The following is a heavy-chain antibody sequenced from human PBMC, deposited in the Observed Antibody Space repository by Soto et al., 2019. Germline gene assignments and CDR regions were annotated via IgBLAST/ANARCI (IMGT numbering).Heavy chain of an antibody. CDR1: GFTFSSYW. V-gene: IGHV3-74*01. CDR3: ARTWYSSSSEDDYYYYGMDV. Sequence: GGSLRLSCAASGFTFSSYWMHWVRQAPGKGLVWVSRINSDGSSTSYADSVKGRFTISRDNAKNTLYLQMNSLRAEDTAVYYCARTWYSSSSEDDYYYYGMDVWGQGTTVTVSS. J-gene: IGHJ6*02. CDR2: INSDGSST. D-gene: IGHD6-6*01.